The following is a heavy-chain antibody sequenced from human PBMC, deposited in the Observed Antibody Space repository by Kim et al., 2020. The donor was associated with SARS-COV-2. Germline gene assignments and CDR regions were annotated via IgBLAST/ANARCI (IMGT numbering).Heavy chain of an antibody. J-gene: IGHJ6*02. D-gene: IGHD6-19*01. CDR3: ARDPGIAVAGTNYYYYYGMDV. CDR2: IIPILGIA. CDR1: GGTFSSYA. Sequence: SVKVSCKASGGTFSSYAISWVRQAPGQGLEWMGRIIPILGIANYAQKFQGRVTITADKSTSTAYMELSSLRSEDTAVYYCARDPGIAVAGTNYYYYYGMDVGRQGTTVTVSS. V-gene: IGHV1-69*04.